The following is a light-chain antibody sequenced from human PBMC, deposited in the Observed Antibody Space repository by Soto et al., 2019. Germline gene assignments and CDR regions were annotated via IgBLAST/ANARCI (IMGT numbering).Light chain of an antibody. CDR3: SSYASSTAYV. J-gene: IGLJ1*01. CDR2: EVS. CDR1: SSDVGGYNY. V-gene: IGLV2-14*01. Sequence: SVLTQPASVSGSPGQSITISCTGTSSDVGGYNYVSWYQLHPGKAPKLMVYEVSYRPSGVSSRFSGSKSANTASLTISGLQAEDEADYYCSSYASSTAYVFGTGTRSPS.